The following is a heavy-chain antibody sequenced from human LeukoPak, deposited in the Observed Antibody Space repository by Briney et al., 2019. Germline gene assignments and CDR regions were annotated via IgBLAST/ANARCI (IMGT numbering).Heavy chain of an antibody. CDR2: ISGSGTNT. Sequence: GGSLRLSCAASGFTFSSYAMSWVRQAPGKGLEWASAISGSGTNTYYADSVKGRFTISRDNSKNTLYLQMSSLRAEDTAVYYCAKTGHLRYYYYYYYMDVWGKGTTVTVSS. V-gene: IGHV3-23*01. CDR3: AKTGHLRYYYYYYYMDV. J-gene: IGHJ6*03. CDR1: GFTFSSYA.